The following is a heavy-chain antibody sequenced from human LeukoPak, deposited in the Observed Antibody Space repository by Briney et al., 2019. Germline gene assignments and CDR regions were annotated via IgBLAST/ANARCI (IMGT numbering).Heavy chain of an antibody. V-gene: IGHV1-2*06. CDR2: INPKTGGT. J-gene: IGHJ3*02. Sequence: ASVKVSCKASGYTFTGYFMNWVRQAPGQGPEWMGRINPKTGGTNYAQKFQGRVTMTRDTSITTGYMELSRLRSDDTAVYYCARVGDGLNDAFDMWGQGTLLTVSS. D-gene: IGHD5-24*01. CDR3: ARVGDGLNDAFDM. CDR1: GYTFTGYF.